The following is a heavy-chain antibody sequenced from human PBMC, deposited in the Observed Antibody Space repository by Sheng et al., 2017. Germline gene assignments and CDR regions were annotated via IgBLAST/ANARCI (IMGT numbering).Heavy chain of an antibody. V-gene: IGHV4-38-2*02. J-gene: IGHJ4*02. CDR2: IYHSGST. CDR1: GYSISSGYY. Sequence: QVQLQESGPGLVKPSETLSLTCTVSGYSISSGYYWGWIRQPPGKGLEWIGSIYHSGSTYYNPSLKSRVTISVDTSKNQFSLKLSSVTAADTAVYYCARSPGTYYYDSSPYYFDYWGQGTLVTVSS. D-gene: IGHD3-22*01. CDR3: ARSPGTYYYDSSPYYFDY.